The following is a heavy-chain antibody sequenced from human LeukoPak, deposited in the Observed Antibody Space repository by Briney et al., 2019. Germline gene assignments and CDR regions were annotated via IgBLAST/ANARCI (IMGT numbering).Heavy chain of an antibody. CDR2: IEPDGSQQ. Sequence: GGSLRLSCSASGFSFSRDYMSWVRQAPGKGLECVAKIEPDGSQQYYVDSVRGRFTISRDNSKNTLYLQMNSLRAEDTAVYYCAKEGMSNYDFWSGLMSYYFDYWGQGTLVTVSS. CDR1: GFSFSRDY. V-gene: IGHV3-7*03. J-gene: IGHJ4*02. D-gene: IGHD3-3*01. CDR3: AKEGMSNYDFWSGLMSYYFDY.